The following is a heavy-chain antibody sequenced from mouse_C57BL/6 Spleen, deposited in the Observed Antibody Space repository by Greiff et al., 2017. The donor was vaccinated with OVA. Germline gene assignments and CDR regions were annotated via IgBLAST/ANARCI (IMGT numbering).Heavy chain of an antibody. V-gene: IGHV1-82*01. CDR3: ARESIRQLSAY. J-gene: IGHJ3*01. CDR1: GYAFSSSW. CDR2: IYPGDGDT. D-gene: IGHD3-2*02. Sequence: QVQLQQSGPELVKPGASVKISCKASGYAFSSSWMNWVKQRPGKGLEWIGRIYPGDGDTNYNGKFKGKATLTADKSSSTAYMQLSSLTSEDSAVYFCARESIRQLSAYWGQGTLVTVSA.